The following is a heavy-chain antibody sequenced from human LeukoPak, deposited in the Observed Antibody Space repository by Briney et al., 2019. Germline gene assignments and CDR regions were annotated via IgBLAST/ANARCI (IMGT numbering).Heavy chain of an antibody. V-gene: IGHV3-30*04. J-gene: IGHJ4*02. CDR3: ARALWVGGYFDF. Sequence: GGPLRLSCAASGLTFRSSAMHWVRQVPGKGLQRPALLSYDGSTQSHADSVEGRFTISRDTSKNTLYLQMNSLRSEDTAVYYCARALWVGGYFDFWGQGTRVTVSS. D-gene: IGHD3-10*01. CDR2: LSYDGSTQ. CDR1: GLTFRSSA.